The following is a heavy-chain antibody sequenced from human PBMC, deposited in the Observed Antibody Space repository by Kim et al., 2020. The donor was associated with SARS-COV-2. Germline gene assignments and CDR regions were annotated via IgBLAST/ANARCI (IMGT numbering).Heavy chain of an antibody. J-gene: IGHJ5*02. CDR2: SST. V-gene: IGHV3-23*01. D-gene: IGHD3-9*01. Sequence: SSTSYANSVKGRFTISRDNSKNTLYVQMNSLRAEDTAVYYCAKEYLPSAWGQGTLVTVSS. CDR3: AKEYLPSA.